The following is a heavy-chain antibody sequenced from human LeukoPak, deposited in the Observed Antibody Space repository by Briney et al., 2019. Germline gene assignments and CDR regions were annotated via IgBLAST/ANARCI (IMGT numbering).Heavy chain of an antibody. CDR3: ARDIEYCGGDCYSDY. D-gene: IGHD2-21*02. V-gene: IGHV3-21*01. CDR2: ISSSSSYI. Sequence: PGGSLRLSCAASGFTFSSYSMNWVRQAPGKGLEWVSSISSSSSYIYYADSVKGRFTISRDNAKNSLYLQMNSLRAEDTAVYYCARDIEYCGGDCYSDYWGQGTLVTVSS. J-gene: IGHJ4*02. CDR1: GFTFSSYS.